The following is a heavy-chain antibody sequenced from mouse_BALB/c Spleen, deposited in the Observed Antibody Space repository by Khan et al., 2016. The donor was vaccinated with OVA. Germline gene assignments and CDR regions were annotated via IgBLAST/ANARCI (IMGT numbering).Heavy chain of an antibody. CDR3: VGMKLITSSEKEPWFAY. D-gene: IGHD1-1*01. CDR1: GYSFTSYW. CDR2: IHPSDSET. V-gene: IGHV1-61*01. J-gene: IGHJ3*01. Sequence: QVQLQQPGAELVRPGTSVKLSCKASGYSFTSYWMNWVKQRPGQGLEWIGMIHPSDSETNFNQMFKDKATLTVDKSSNTAYMQLSSPTSEDSAVSYSVGMKLITSSEKEPWFAYWSQGTLVTVSA.